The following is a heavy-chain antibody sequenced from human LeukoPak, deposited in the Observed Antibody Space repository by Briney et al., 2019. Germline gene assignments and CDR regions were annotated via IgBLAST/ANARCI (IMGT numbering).Heavy chain of an antibody. V-gene: IGHV4-59*01. Sequence: SETLSLTCTVSGGSISSYYWSWIRQPPGKGLEWIGYIYYSGSTNYNPSLKSRVTISVDTSKNQFSLKLSSVTAADTAVYYCARGGGYYDSSGYFLGAPFDYWGQGTLVTVSS. CDR2: IYYSGST. D-gene: IGHD3-22*01. J-gene: IGHJ4*02. CDR3: ARGGGYYDSSGYFLGAPFDY. CDR1: GGSISSYY.